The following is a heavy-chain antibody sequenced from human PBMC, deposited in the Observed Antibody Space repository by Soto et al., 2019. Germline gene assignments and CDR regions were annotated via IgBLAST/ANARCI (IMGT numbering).Heavy chain of an antibody. J-gene: IGHJ4*02. D-gene: IGHD3-10*01. CDR2: IYYSGST. CDR3: ARGVRGIYFDY. V-gene: IGHV4-31*03. Sequence: SETLSLTCTVSGGSISSGGYYWSWIRQHPGKGLGWIGYIYYSGSTYYNPSLKSRVTISVDTSKNQFSLKLSSVTAADTAVYYCARGVRGIYFDYWGQGTLVTVSS. CDR1: GGSISSGGYY.